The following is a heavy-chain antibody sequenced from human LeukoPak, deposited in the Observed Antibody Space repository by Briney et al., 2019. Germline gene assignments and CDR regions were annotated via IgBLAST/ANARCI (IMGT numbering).Heavy chain of an antibody. D-gene: IGHD3-9*01. J-gene: IGHJ3*02. CDR2: IYSGGST. Sequence: GGSLRLSCAASGFTVSSNYMSWVRQAPGKGLEWVSVIYSGGSTYYADSVKGRFTISRDNSKNTLYLQMNSLRAEDTAVYYCAREGRYFDSFDAFDIWGQGTMVTVSS. CDR1: GFTVSSNY. CDR3: AREGRYFDSFDAFDI. V-gene: IGHV3-53*01.